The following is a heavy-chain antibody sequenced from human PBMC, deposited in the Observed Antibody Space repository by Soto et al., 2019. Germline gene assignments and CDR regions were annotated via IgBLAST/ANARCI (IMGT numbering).Heavy chain of an antibody. CDR3: ARDERYCSGGNCPLTTPTSFAY. Sequence: PGESLKISCAASGFTFSSYAMSWVHQAPGKGLEWVSAISGSGGSTYYADSVKGRFTISRDNSKNTLYLQMNSLRSEDTAIYYCARDERYCSGGNCPLTTPTSFAYWGQGALVTVSS. V-gene: IGHV3-23*01. D-gene: IGHD2-15*01. CDR2: ISGSGGST. CDR1: GFTFSSYA. J-gene: IGHJ4*02.